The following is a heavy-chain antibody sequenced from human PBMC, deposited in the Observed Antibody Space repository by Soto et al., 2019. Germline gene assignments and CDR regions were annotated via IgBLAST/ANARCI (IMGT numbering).Heavy chain of an antibody. D-gene: IGHD3-10*01. V-gene: IGHV1-69*13. Sequence: SVKVSCKASGGTFSSYAISWVRQAPGQGLEWMGGIIPIFGTANYAQKFQGRVTITADESTSTAYMELSSLRSEDTAVYYCARDANYYGSGYYYGMDVWGQGTTVTAP. CDR1: GGTFSSYA. J-gene: IGHJ6*02. CDR2: IIPIFGTA. CDR3: ARDANYYGSGYYYGMDV.